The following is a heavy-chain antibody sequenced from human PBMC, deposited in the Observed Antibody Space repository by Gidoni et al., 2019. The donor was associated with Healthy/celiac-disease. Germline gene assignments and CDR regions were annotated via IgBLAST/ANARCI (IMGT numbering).Heavy chain of an antibody. V-gene: IGHV4-38-2*02. CDR2: IYHSGST. CDR3: ARDLRPSQDYGGNSGFDY. D-gene: IGHD4-17*01. J-gene: IGHJ4*02. CDR1: VYSISSGYY. Sequence: QVQLQASGPGLVKPSETLSPTCAVSVYSISSGYYWGWIRQPPGKGLEWIGSIYHSGSTYYNPSLKSRVTISVDTSKNQLSLKRSSVTAADTAVYDCARDLRPSQDYGGNSGFDYWGQGTLVTVSS.